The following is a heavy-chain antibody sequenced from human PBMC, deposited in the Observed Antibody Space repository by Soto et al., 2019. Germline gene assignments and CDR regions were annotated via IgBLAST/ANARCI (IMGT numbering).Heavy chain of an antibody. J-gene: IGHJ6*03. CDR1: GYTFTSYG. CDR3: ARGPYGDYQIYYMDV. Sequence: ASVKVSCKASGYTFTSYGISWVRQAPGQGLEWMGWISAYNGNTNYAQKLQGRVTMTTDTSTSTAYMELRSLRSDETAVYYCARGPYGDYQIYYMDVWGKGTTVTVSS. V-gene: IGHV1-18*01. D-gene: IGHD4-17*01. CDR2: ISAYNGNT.